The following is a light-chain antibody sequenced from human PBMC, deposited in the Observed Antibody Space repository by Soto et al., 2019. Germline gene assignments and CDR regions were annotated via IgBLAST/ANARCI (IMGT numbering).Light chain of an antibody. CDR1: QSINTY. Sequence: ENVLTQSPATLSLSPGEGATLSCRASQSINTYLAWYQQKPGQAPRLLIYDASKRATGIPARFSGSGSGTEFTLTISSLQSEDFAVYYCQQYNNWPQTFGQGTKVDIK. J-gene: IGKJ1*01. CDR3: QQYNNWPQT. CDR2: DAS. V-gene: IGKV3D-15*01.